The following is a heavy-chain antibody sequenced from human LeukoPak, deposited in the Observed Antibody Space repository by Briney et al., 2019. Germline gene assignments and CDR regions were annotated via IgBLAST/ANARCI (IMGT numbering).Heavy chain of an antibody. Sequence: PGGSLRLSCAASGFTFSSYAMRWVRQAPGKGLEWVSAISPSSGTFYADSVKGRFTISRDNSKNTLYLQMNSLRAEDTAVYYCARPQSSSGYYWPFDDWSQGTLVTVSS. CDR3: ARPQSSSGYYWPFDD. CDR1: GFTFSSYA. V-gene: IGHV3-23*01. J-gene: IGHJ4*02. CDR2: ISPSSGT. D-gene: IGHD3-22*01.